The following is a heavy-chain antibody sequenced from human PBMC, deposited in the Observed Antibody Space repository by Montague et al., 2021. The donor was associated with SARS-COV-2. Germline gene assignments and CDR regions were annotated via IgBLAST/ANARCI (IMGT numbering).Heavy chain of an antibody. CDR3: AREGVGLQGGTKGMAV. Sequence: SETLSLTCTVSGGSISSSNYYWCWIRQPPGKGLEWIGNIYYSGSTYYNPSLKGRVTISIDTSKNQFSLKLSSVTAADTAVYYCAREGVGLQGGTKGMAVWGQGTTVTVSS. CDR1: GGSISSSNYY. D-gene: IGHD1-26*01. J-gene: IGHJ6*02. CDR2: IYYSGST. V-gene: IGHV4-39*07.